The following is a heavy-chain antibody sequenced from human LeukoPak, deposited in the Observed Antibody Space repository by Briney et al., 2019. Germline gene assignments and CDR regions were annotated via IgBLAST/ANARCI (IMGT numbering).Heavy chain of an antibody. Sequence: SETLSLTCAVYGGSFSGYYWSWIRQPPGKGLEWIGEINHSGSTNYNPSLKSRVTISVDTSKNQFSLKLSSVTAADTAVYYCARAYYGSGSLNPWGQGTLVTVSS. J-gene: IGHJ5*02. D-gene: IGHD3-10*01. CDR3: ARAYYGSGSLNP. CDR1: GGSFSGYY. V-gene: IGHV4-34*01. CDR2: INHSGST.